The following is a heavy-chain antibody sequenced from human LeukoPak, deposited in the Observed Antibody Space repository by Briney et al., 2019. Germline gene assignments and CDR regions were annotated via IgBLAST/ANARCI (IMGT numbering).Heavy chain of an antibody. J-gene: IGHJ4*02. CDR3: ARDRGVAAAGTDY. V-gene: IGHV3-74*01. CDR2: INSDASTT. D-gene: IGHD6-13*01. CDR1: GFTFSSYW. Sequence: GSLRLSCAASGFTFSSYWLHWVRQAPGKGLVWVSHINSDASTTNYADSVKGRFTISRDNSKNTLYLQMNSLRAEDTAVYYCARDRGVAAAGTDYWGQGTLVTVSS.